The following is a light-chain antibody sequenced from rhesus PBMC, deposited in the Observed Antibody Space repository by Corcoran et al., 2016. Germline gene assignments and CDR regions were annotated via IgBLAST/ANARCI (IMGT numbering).Light chain of an antibody. CDR2: YAS. CDR3: QQYMNWPPS. J-gene: IGKJ2*01. V-gene: IGKV3-42*03. CDR1: QSAGST. Sequence: ETVMMQSPATLSLSPGERATPSCRARQSAGSTLAWYQQKPGQAPRLLIYYASSRATGIPDRFSGSGSGTEFTLTISSLDPEDFGVYYCQQYMNWPPSFGQGTKVEIK.